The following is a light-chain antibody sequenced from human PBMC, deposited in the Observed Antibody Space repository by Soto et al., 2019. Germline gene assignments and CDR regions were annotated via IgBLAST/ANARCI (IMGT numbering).Light chain of an antibody. CDR3: QQRSNWPST. J-gene: IGKJ4*01. CDR1: QSVSSY. V-gene: IGKV3-11*01. CDR2: DAS. Sequence: EIVLTQSPATLSLSPGDRATLYCRASQSVSSYLAWYQKKPGQAPRLLIYDASNRATGIPARFSGSGSGTDFTLTITSLEPEDFAVYYCQQRSNWPSTVGGGTTVEIK.